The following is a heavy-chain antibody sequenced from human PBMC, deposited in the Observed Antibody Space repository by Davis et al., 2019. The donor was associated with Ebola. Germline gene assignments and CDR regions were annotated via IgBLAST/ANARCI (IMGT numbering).Heavy chain of an antibody. J-gene: IGHJ6*02. CDR2: INHSGST. D-gene: IGHD3-3*01. V-gene: IGHV4-4*02. Sequence: SETLSLTCAVSGGSISSSNWWSWVRQPPGKGLEWIGEINHSGSTNYNPSLKSRVTISVDTSKNQFSLKLSSVTAADTAVYYCARGSGEWLGYYYYYYGMDVWGQGTTVTVSS. CDR3: ARGSGEWLGYYYYYYGMDV. CDR1: GGSISSSNW.